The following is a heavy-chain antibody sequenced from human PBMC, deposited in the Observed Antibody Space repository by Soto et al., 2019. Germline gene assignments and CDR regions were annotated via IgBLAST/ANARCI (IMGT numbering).Heavy chain of an antibody. CDR2: IYHSGTT. Sequence: QPPGKGLEWIGDIYHSGTTDYNPSLKSRVTISLDRSKNQFSLKLSSVTAADTAVYYCAMGFQFVDTVRITGEVLAYLGQRILVTVSS. D-gene: IGHD5-18*01. CDR3: AMGFQFVDTVRITGEVLAY. V-gene: IGHV4-30-2*01. J-gene: IGHJ4*02.